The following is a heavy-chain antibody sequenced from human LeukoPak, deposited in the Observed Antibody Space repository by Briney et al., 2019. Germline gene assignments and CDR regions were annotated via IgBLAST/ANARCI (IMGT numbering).Heavy chain of an antibody. CDR1: GYTFTSYA. CDR3: ARDYCGGDCYHFDY. J-gene: IGHJ4*02. CDR2: INAGNGNT. Sequence: ASVKVSCKASGYTFTSYAMHWVRQAPGQRLEWMGWINAGNGNTKYSQEFQGRVTITRDTSASTAYMELSSLRSEDTAVYYCARDYCGGDCYHFDYWGQGTLVTVSS. D-gene: IGHD2-21*02. V-gene: IGHV1-3*03.